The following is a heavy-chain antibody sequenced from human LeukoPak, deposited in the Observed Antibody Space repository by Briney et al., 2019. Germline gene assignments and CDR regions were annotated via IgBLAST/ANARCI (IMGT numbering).Heavy chain of an antibody. J-gene: IGHJ1*01. CDR1: GFTVSSNY. CDR2: IYSGGST. D-gene: IGHD3-10*01. V-gene: IGHV3-53*01. Sequence: GGSLRLSCAASGFTVSSNYMSWVRQAPGKGLEWVSVIYSGGSTYYADSVKGRFTISRDNSKNTLYLQMNSLRAEDTAVYYWARDSSTMDVYFQHWGQGTLVTVSS. CDR3: ARDSSTMDVYFQH.